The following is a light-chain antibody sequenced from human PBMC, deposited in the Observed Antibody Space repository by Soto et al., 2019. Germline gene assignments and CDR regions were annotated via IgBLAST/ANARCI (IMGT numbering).Light chain of an antibody. J-gene: IGKJ2*01. Sequence: DIQLTQSPSFLSASVGDRVTITCRASQGISSYLAWYQQPPGKAPKLLIYGASTLQRGVSSRFSGSGSGTEFTLTTISLQPEDFATYYCQHLNTYPRTFGQGTKLEVK. CDR3: QHLNTYPRT. CDR1: QGISSY. V-gene: IGKV1-9*01. CDR2: GAS.